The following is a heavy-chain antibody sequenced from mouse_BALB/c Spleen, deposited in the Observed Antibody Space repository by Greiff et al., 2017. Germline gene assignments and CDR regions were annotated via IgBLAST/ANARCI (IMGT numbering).Heavy chain of an antibody. CDR2: IYPGGGYT. CDR1: GYTFTNYW. D-gene: IGHD1-1*01. J-gene: IGHJ2*01. Sequence: QVQLQQSGAELVRPGTSVKISCKASGYTFTNYWLGWVKQRPGHGLEWIGDIYPGGGYTNYNEKFKGKATLTADTSSSTAYMQLSSLTSEDSAVYFCASRGGDYYGSSPPFDYWGQGTTLTVSS. V-gene: IGHV1-63*02. CDR3: ASRGGDYYGSSPPFDY.